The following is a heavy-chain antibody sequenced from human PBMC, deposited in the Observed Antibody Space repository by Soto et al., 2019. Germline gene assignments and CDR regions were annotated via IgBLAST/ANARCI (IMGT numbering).Heavy chain of an antibody. CDR1: GDSIRSISDY. Sequence: SETQSLTWTVTGDSIRSISDYCVWILPPPGKGLEWIGSIYYSGSTYNNPSLRSRVSMSIDTSKDQFSLKLKSVTAADTALYFCARQRTSVVTQAYFDVWGPGSLVTVSS. CDR2: IYYSGST. J-gene: IGHJ4*02. CDR3: ARQRTSVVTQAYFDV. V-gene: IGHV4-39*01. D-gene: IGHD2-21*02.